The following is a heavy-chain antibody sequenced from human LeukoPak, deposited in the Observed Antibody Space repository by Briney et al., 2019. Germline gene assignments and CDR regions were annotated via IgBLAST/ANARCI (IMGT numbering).Heavy chain of an antibody. V-gene: IGHV3-15*01. D-gene: IGHD6-13*01. J-gene: IGHJ4*02. CDR1: GFTFSNAW. CDR2: IKSKTDGGTT. Sequence: GGSLRLSCAASGFTFSNAWMSWVRQAPGKGLEWVGRIKSKTDGGTTDYAAPVKGRFTISRDDSKSTLYLQMNSLKTEDTAVYYCITDTHSSSWNYFDYWGQGTLVTVSS. CDR3: ITDTHSSSWNYFDY.